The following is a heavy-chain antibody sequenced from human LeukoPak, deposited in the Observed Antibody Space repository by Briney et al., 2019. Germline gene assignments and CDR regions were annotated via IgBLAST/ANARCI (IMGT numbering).Heavy chain of an antibody. V-gene: IGHV1-69*04. Sequence: ASVKVSCKASGGTFSSYAISWVRQAPGQGLEWMGRIIPILGIANCAQKFQGRVTITADKSTSTAYMELSSLRSEDTAVYYCARDSGAMAYCGGDCLPEYFQHWGQGTLVTVSS. CDR2: IIPILGIA. D-gene: IGHD2-21*02. CDR1: GGTFSSYA. CDR3: ARDSGAMAYCGGDCLPEYFQH. J-gene: IGHJ1*01.